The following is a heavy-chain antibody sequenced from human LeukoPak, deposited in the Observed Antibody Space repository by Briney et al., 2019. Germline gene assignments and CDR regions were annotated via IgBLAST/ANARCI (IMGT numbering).Heavy chain of an antibody. V-gene: IGHV1-3*01. D-gene: IGHD2-8*01. J-gene: IGHJ5*02. Sequence: ASVKVSCKASGYTCTSYAMHWVRQAPGQRLEWMGWINAGNGNTKYSQKFQSRVTITRDTSASTAYMELSSLRSEDTAVYYCARVGYCTNGVCYPLDPWGQGTLVTVSS. CDR2: INAGNGNT. CDR1: GYTCTSYA. CDR3: ARVGYCTNGVCYPLDP.